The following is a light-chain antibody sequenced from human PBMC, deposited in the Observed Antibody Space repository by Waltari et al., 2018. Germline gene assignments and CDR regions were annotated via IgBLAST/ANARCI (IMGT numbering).Light chain of an antibody. CDR2: KAS. Sequence: QITQSPFTLSASFGDPVPITCRASQSISYWLAWYQQKSGKAPKLLIYKASNLERGVPSRFSGSESGTEFTLTITSLQPDDSATYYCQQYDTHPNTFGQGTKLEI. CDR1: QSISYW. V-gene: IGKV1-5*03. CDR3: QQYDTHPNT. J-gene: IGKJ2*01.